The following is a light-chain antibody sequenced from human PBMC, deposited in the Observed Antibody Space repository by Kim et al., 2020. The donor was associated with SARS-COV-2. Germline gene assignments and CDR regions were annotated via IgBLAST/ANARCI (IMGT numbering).Light chain of an antibody. J-gene: IGKJ2*01. CDR3: QQYGSSPRVT. CDR2: GAS. V-gene: IGKV3-20*01. Sequence: SPRERATLSCRASQSVSSSSLAWYQQKPGQAPRLLIYGASSRATGIPDRFSGSGSGTDFTLTISRLEPEDFAVYYCQQYGSSPRVTFGQGTKLEI. CDR1: QSVSSSS.